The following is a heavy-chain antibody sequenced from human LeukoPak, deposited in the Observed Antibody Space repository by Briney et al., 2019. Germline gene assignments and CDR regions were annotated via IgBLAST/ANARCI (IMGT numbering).Heavy chain of an antibody. CDR3: ARARTGTLDY. J-gene: IGHJ4*02. D-gene: IGHD1-1*01. Sequence: NPSETLSLTCTVTGGSISNYYWSWIRQPPGKGLEWIGYIYTSGSTNCNPSLKSRVTMSVDTSKNHFSLNLSSVTAADTAVYYCARARTGTLDYWGQGTLVTVSP. V-gene: IGHV4-59*01. CDR1: GGSISNYY. CDR2: IYTSGST.